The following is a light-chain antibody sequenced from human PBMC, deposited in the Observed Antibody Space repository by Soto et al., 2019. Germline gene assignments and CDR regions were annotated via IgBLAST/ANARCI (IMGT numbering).Light chain of an antibody. V-gene: IGKV3-20*01. CDR2: GAS. J-gene: IGKJ3*01. CDR1: QSVSSSY. Sequence: EIVLTQSPGTLSLSPEERATLSCRASQSVSSSYLAWYQQKPGQAPRLLIYGASSRATGIPDRFSGSGSGTDFTLTISRLEPEDFAVYYCQHYGSSALFGPGTKVDIK. CDR3: QHYGSSAL.